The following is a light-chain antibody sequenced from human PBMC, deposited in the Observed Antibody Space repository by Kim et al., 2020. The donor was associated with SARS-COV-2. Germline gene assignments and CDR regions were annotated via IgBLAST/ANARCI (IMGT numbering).Light chain of an antibody. Sequence: EIALTQSPGTLSLSPGERATLSCRTSQSVTTTYLAWYQQKPGQAPRLLMYGASTRATGIPDRFSGSASGADFTLTISRLEPEDFAVYFCQQYGSSPITFGQGTRLEIK. CDR1: QSVTTTY. CDR2: GAS. V-gene: IGKV3-20*01. CDR3: QQYGSSPIT. J-gene: IGKJ5*01.